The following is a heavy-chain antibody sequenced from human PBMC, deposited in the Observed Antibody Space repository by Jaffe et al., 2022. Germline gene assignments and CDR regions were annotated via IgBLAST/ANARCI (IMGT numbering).Heavy chain of an antibody. CDR3: ASRSRDSSKSLDNYYYMDV. Sequence: EVQLVQSGAEVKKPGESLKISCKGSGYSFTSYWIGWVRQMPGKGLEWMGIIYPGDSDTRYSPSFQGQVTISADKSISTAYLQWSSLKASDTAMYYCASRSRDSSKSLDNYYYMDVWGKGTTVTVSS. CDR1: GYSFTSYW. J-gene: IGHJ6*03. D-gene: IGHD2-2*01. CDR2: IYPGDSDT. V-gene: IGHV5-51*03.